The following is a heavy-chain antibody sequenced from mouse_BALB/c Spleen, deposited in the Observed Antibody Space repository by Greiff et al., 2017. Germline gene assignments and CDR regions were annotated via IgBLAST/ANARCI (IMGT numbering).Heavy chain of an antibody. J-gene: IGHJ1*01. CDR2: IIPGNSDT. CDR1: GYTFPAYW. Sequence: VQLQQSGTVLARPGASVKISCKASGYTFPAYWMHWVKQRPGQGLEWIGVIIPGNSDTSYNQKFKGKAKLTAVTSTSTAYMELSSLTNEDSAVYYCTPIATVTPTGYIEVWGAGTTVTVSS. V-gene: IGHV1-5*01. CDR3: TPIATVTPTGYIEV. D-gene: IGHD1-1*01.